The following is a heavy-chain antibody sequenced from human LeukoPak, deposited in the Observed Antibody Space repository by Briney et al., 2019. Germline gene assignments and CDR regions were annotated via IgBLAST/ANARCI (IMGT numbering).Heavy chain of an antibody. D-gene: IGHD6-6*01. CDR2: IFYSGNT. CDR3: ARGSSLAPRYDY. Sequence: SETLSLTCSVSSYSISSRHFWGWIRQPPGKGLEWLGFIFYSGNTNYSPSLKSRVTISVDTSKSQFSLKLSSVTAADTAVYYCARGSSLAPRYDYWGQGILVTVSS. J-gene: IGHJ4*02. CDR1: SYSISSRHF. V-gene: IGHV4-59*11.